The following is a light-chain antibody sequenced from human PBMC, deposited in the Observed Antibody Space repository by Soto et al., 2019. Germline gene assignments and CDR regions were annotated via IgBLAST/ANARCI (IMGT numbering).Light chain of an antibody. CDR1: QSVNYW. CDR3: QQYNAYPYT. J-gene: IGKJ2*01. Sequence: DIQLTQSPSTLSASVGDRVTITCQASQSVNYWLAWYQQKPGKAPKLLIYDASSLESGVPSGFSGRGSGTEFTLTISSLQPGDFATYYCQQYNAYPYTFGQGTKLEIK. V-gene: IGKV1-5*01. CDR2: DAS.